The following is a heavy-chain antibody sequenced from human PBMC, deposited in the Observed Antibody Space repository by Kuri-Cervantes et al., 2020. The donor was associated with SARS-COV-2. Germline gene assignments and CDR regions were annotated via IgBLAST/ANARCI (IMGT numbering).Heavy chain of an antibody. V-gene: IGHV4-39*01. CDR3: ATHYDFWSAFDY. CDR2: IYYSGST. J-gene: IGHJ4*02. D-gene: IGHD3-3*01. CDR1: GGSISSSSYY. Sequence: SETLSLTCTVSGGSISSSSYYWGWIRQPPGKGLEWSGSIYYSGSTYYNPSIKSRVNISVDTSKNQFSLKLSSVTAADTAVYYCATHYDFWSAFDYWGQGTLVTVSS.